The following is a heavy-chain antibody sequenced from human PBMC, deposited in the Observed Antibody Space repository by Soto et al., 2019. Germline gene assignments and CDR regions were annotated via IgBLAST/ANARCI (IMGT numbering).Heavy chain of an antibody. Sequence: DEQLVESGGGSLQPGGSLRLSCAASGFSFRNYAMTWVRQSPGKGLEWVSLISSGGGTTNYADSVKGRFSISRDNSQNMLYLQINGLRGEATAVYYCANLKGGLGRFYGMEAWGQGTMVIVSS. CDR1: GFSFRNYA. CDR2: ISSGGGTT. CDR3: ANLKGGLGRFYGMEA. D-gene: IGHD3-3*01. J-gene: IGHJ6*02. V-gene: IGHV3-23*04.